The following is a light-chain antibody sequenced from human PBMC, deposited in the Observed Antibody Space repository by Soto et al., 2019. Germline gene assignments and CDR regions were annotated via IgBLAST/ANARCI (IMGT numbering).Light chain of an antibody. Sequence: QSALTQPASVSGSPGQSITISCTGTSGDVGGYNYVSWYQQHPGKAPKLIIFDVSDRPSGVSNRFSGSKSGNTASLTISGLQAEDEADYYCSSYTSSSTRVFGTGTKGTVL. CDR3: SSYTSSSTRV. J-gene: IGLJ1*01. V-gene: IGLV2-14*01. CDR1: SGDVGGYNY. CDR2: DVS.